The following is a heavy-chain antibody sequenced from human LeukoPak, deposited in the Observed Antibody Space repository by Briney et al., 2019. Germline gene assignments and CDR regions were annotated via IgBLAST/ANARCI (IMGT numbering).Heavy chain of an antibody. CDR2: ITSSSSHT. CDR1: GFTFSSYS. CDR3: ARVKMGATVTTFHYYCMDV. J-gene: IGHJ6*03. V-gene: IGHV3-21*06. D-gene: IGHD4-11*01. Sequence: PGGSLRLSCEASGFTFSSYSMDWVRQAPGKGLERVSSITSSSSHTYYADSVKGRFTISRDNAKNSVYLQMNSLRAEDTAVYYCARVKMGATVTTFHYYCMDVWGVGTTVTVSS.